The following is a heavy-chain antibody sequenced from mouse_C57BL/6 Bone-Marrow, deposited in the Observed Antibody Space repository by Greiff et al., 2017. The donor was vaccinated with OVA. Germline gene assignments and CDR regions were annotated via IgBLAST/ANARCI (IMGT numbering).Heavy chain of an antibody. CDR2: IYPRVGST. Sequence: QVQLQQSDAELVKPGASVKISCQVSVYTFTDHTIHCMKQRPEQGLEWLGYIYPRVGSTKYNEKLKCKATLTADKYSSTAYMLLNSLTSEDSAVYFCARSYYYGSSNDWYFDVWGTGTTVTVSS. D-gene: IGHD1-1*01. CDR3: ARSYYYGSSNDWYFDV. V-gene: IGHV1-78*01. CDR1: VYTFTDHT. J-gene: IGHJ1*03.